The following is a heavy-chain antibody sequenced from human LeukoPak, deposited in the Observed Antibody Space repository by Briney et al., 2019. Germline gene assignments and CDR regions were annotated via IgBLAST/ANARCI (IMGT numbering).Heavy chain of an antibody. CDR1: GFTFSRYW. CDR2: IKQDGSQK. Sequence: GGSLRLSCAASGFTFSRYWMSWVRQAPGKGLEWVANIKQDGSQKSYVDSVKGRFTISRDNANNLLYLQMNSLRAEDTAVYYCARDRFVLDYYDSEFDIWGQGTMVTVSS. CDR3: ARDRFVLDYYDSEFDI. J-gene: IGHJ3*02. V-gene: IGHV3-7*01. D-gene: IGHD3-22*01.